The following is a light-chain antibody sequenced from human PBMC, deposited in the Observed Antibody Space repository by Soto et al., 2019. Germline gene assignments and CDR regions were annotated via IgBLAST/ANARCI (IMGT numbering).Light chain of an antibody. J-gene: IGKJ1*01. CDR2: DAS. Sequence: EIVLTQSPATLSLSPGERATLSCRASQSINRHLAWYRQKPGQAPRLLIYDASNRATGIPARFSGSGSGTDFTLTISSLEPEDFAVYYCQQYVTSSPRTFGQGTKVDIK. CDR3: QQYVTSSPRT. CDR1: QSINRH. V-gene: IGKV3-11*01.